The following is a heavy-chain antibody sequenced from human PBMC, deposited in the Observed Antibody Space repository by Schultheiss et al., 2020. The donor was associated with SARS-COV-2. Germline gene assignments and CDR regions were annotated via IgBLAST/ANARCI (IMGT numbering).Heavy chain of an antibody. V-gene: IGHV4-61*08. Sequence: SQTLSLTCTVSGGSISSGGYYWSWIRQHPGKGLEWIGYIYYSGSTNYNPSLKSRVTISVDTSKNQFSLKLSSVTAADTAVYYCAKRPFYYYGMDVWGQGTTVTVSS. CDR2: IYYSGST. CDR1: GGSISSGGYY. CDR3: AKRPFYYYGMDV. J-gene: IGHJ6*02.